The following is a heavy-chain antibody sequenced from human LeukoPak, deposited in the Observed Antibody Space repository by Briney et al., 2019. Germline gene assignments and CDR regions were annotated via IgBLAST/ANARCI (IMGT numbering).Heavy chain of an antibody. J-gene: IGHJ5*02. CDR2: IYYSGST. V-gene: IGHV4-59*01. CDR3: ARGAPYNWFDP. Sequence: SETLSLTCTVSGGSISSYYWSWIRQPPGKRLEWIGYIYYSGSTNYNPSPKSRVTISVDTSKNQFSLKLSSVTAADTAVYYCARGAPYNWFDPWGQGTLVTVSS. D-gene: IGHD1-26*01. CDR1: GGSISSYY.